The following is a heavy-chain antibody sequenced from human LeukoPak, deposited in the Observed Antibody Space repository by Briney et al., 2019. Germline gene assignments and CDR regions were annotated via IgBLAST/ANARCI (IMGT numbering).Heavy chain of an antibody. J-gene: IGHJ3*02. CDR2: INPNSGGT. D-gene: IGHD3-22*01. CDR3: ARTLSLAHYYDSSGYYYVVSDDAFDI. V-gene: IGHV1-2*02. CDR1: GYTFTGYY. Sequence: ASVKVSCKASGYTFTGYYMHWVRQAPGQGREWMGWINPNSGGTNYAQKFQGRVTMTRDTSISTAYMELTRLRSDDTAVYYCARTLSLAHYYDSSGYYYVVSDDAFDIWGQGTMVTVSS.